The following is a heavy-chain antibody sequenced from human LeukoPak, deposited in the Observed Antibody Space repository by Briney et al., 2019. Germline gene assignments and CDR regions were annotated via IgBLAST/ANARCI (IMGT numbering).Heavy chain of an antibody. CDR3: ARAGYCTNGVCYRGDWFDP. V-gene: IGHV1-2*02. D-gene: IGHD2-8*01. CDR1: GDTFTGYY. J-gene: IGHJ5*02. CDR2: INPNSGGT. Sequence: ASVKVSCKAAGDTFTGYYMHWVRQAPGQGLEWMGWINPNSGGTNYAQKFQGRVTMTRDTSISTAYMELSRLRSDDTAVYYCARAGYCTNGVCYRGDWFDPWGQGTLVTVSS.